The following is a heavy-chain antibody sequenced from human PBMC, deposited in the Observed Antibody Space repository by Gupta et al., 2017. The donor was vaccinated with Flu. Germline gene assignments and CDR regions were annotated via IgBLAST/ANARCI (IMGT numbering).Heavy chain of an antibody. CDR1: GFTFSSYS. J-gene: IGHJ4*02. V-gene: IGHV3-48*02. Sequence: EVQLVESGGGLVQPGGSLRLSCAASGFTFSSYSMNWVRQAPGKGLEWVSYISSSSSTIDYADSVKGRFTISRDNAKNSLYLQMNSLRDEDTAVYYCARDRYGDYVAEVLVDWGQGTLVTVYS. CDR3: ARDRYGDYVAEVLVD. D-gene: IGHD4-17*01. CDR2: ISSSSSTI.